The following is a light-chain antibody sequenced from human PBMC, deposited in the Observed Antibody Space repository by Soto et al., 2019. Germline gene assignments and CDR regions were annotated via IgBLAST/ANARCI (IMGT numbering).Light chain of an antibody. J-gene: IGKJ3*01. CDR2: GAS. CDR3: QQFNNYPL. Sequence: EMVITQSPSTLSVSPGERATLSCRASQSVNSNLAWYQQKPGQAPRLLIYGASTRATGIPARFSGSGSGTDFTLTISSLQPEDFATYYCQQFNNYPLFGPGTKVDIK. CDR1: QSVNSN. V-gene: IGKV3-15*01.